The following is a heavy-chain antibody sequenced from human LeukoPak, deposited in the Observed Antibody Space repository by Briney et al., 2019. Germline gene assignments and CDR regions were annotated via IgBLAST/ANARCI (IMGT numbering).Heavy chain of an antibody. J-gene: IGHJ4*02. Sequence: SVKVSCKASGGTLSSYTISWVRQAPGQGLEWMGRIIPILGIANYAQKFQGRVTITADKSTSTAYMELSSLRSEDTAVYYCAAQLYCSGGSCPLFDYWGQGTLVTVSS. V-gene: IGHV1-69*02. CDR1: GGTLSSYT. CDR3: AAQLYCSGGSCPLFDY. CDR2: IIPILGIA. D-gene: IGHD2-15*01.